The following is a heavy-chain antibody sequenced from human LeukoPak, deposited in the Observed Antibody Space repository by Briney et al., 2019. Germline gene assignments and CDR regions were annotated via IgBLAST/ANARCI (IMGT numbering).Heavy chain of an antibody. V-gene: IGHV3-48*02. CDR1: RFTFSYYH. CDR2: IHRSGSPI. CDR3: ARDSGAFYFDS. D-gene: IGHD7-27*01. Sequence: GGSLRLSCAASRFTFSYYHMNWVRQAPGKGLQWISYIHRSGSPIYYADSVKGRFTISRDNANNSLYLQVSSLRDEDTAVYYCARDSGAFYFDSWGQGTLVTVSS. J-gene: IGHJ4*02.